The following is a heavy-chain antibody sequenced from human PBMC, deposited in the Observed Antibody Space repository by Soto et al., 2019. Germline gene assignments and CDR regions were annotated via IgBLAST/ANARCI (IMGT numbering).Heavy chain of an antibody. CDR2: IYSGGST. Sequence: EVQLVESGGGLVQPGGSLRLSCAASGFTVSSNYMSWVRQAPGKGLEWVSVIYSGGSTYYADSVKGRFTISRDNSKNTLDLNMNGLRAEDSAVYYCAGGEGLTGYYTVGMGVWGQGATVTVSS. CDR1: GFTVSSNY. J-gene: IGHJ6*02. CDR3: AGGEGLTGYYTVGMGV. D-gene: IGHD3-9*01. V-gene: IGHV3-66*01.